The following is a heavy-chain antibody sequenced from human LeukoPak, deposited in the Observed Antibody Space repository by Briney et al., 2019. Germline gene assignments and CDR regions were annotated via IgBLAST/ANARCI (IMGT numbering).Heavy chain of an antibody. CDR3: ARGFPYDSTGYNDFDY. J-gene: IGHJ4*02. D-gene: IGHD3-22*01. Sequence: ASVKVSCKASGYTFTGCSMHWVRQAPGQGLEWMGWINPNSGGTNYAQKFQGRVTMTRDTSISTAYMELSRLRSDDTAVYYCARGFPYDSTGYNDFDYWGQGTLVTVSS. V-gene: IGHV1-2*02. CDR1: GYTFTGCS. CDR2: INPNSGGT.